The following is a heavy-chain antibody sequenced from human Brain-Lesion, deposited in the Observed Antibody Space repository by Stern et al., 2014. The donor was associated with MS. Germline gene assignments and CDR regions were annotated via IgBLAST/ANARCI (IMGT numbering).Heavy chain of an antibody. Sequence: VQLVESGAEVKKPGASVKVSCKVSGYTLTELSMHWVQQAPRKGLEWMGGFVPEDGESIYAQKFQGRVTMSEDPSYDPAYSELRSLRSEDTAVYYCATLSPGAGGNYYRHFDYWGQGTLVTVSS. CDR1: GYTLTELS. CDR3: ATLSPGAGGNYYRHFDY. V-gene: IGHV1-24*01. D-gene: IGHD1-26*01. CDR2: FVPEDGES. J-gene: IGHJ4*02.